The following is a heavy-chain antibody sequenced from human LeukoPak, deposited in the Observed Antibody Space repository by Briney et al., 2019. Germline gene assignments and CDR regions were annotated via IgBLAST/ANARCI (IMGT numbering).Heavy chain of an antibody. CDR1: GFTFCDFA. D-gene: IGHD2-15*01. CDR3: TRGSGRFEY. J-gene: IGHJ4*02. V-gene: IGHV3-49*04. Sequence: PGGSLRLSCSASGFTFCDFAMAWVRQAPGKGLEWVGIGRAKAYGATKEYAASVKGRFTISRDDSTSVAYLQMDNLKTEDTGIYYCTRGSGRFEYWGQGTRVTVSS. CDR2: GRAKAYGATK.